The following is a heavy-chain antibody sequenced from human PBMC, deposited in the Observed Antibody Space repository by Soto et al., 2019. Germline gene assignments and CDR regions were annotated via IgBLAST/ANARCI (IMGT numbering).Heavy chain of an antibody. Sequence: PGGSLRLSCAASGFTFRIYAMHWVRQAPGKGLEWVAVISDGGGNTYYADSVKGRFTISRDNSKNTLYLQMNSLRAEDTAVYYCAKGGGVVYCGGDCYPSGSYYYYYGMDVWGQGTTVTVSS. V-gene: IGHV3-30*04. CDR1: GFTFRIYA. J-gene: IGHJ6*02. D-gene: IGHD2-21*02. CDR2: ISDGGGNT. CDR3: AKGGGVVYCGGDCYPSGSYYYYYGMDV.